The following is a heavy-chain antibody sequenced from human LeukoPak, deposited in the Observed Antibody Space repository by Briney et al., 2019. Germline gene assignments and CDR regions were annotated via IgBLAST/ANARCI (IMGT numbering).Heavy chain of an antibody. D-gene: IGHD3-22*01. Sequence: GGSLRLSWAGSGFTFSSYAMSWVRQAPGKGLEWVSGISGSGDNTYYADSVKGRFTISRDNSKNTLYVQVNSLGTEDTAAYYCAKGSYYDSSGSFYFDYWGQGTLVTVSS. CDR2: ISGSGDNT. CDR1: GFTFSSYA. J-gene: IGHJ4*02. CDR3: AKGSYYDSSGSFYFDY. V-gene: IGHV3-23*01.